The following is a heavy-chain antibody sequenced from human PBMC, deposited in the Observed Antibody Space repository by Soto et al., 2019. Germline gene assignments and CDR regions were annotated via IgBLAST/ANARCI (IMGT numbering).Heavy chain of an antibody. CDR1: GGTFSSYA. CDR2: IIPIFGTA. CDR3: ARQSAGNGSGSYYRYYYGMDV. J-gene: IGHJ6*02. V-gene: IGHV1-69*13. D-gene: IGHD3-10*01. Sequence: ASVKVSCKASGGTFSSYAISWVRQAPGQGLEWMGGIIPIFGTANYAQKYQGRVTITADESTSTTYMELSSLRSEDTAVYYCARQSAGNGSGSYYRYYYGMDVWGQGTTVTVSS.